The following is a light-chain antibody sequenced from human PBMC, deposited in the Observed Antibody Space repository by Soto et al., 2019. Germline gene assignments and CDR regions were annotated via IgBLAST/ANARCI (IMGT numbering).Light chain of an antibody. CDR3: GTWDSTLSGGGV. V-gene: IGLV1-51*01. CDR2: DTN. CDR1: SSNIGKNY. Sequence: QAVLTQPPSLSAAPGQKVTISCSGSSSNIGKNYVSWYQQLPGTAPKLLIYDTNKRPSGIPDRFSGSKSGTSATLGITGLQTGDEADYYCGTWDSTLSGGGVFGGGTKVTVL. J-gene: IGLJ2*01.